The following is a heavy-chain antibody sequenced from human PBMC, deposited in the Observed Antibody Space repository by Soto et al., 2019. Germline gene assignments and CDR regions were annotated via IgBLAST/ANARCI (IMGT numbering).Heavy chain of an antibody. CDR3: ARPKNWFDP. CDR1: GGSISSSSYY. J-gene: IGHJ5*02. Sequence: QLQLQVSGPGLVKPSETLSLTCTVSGGSISSSSYYWGWIRQPPGMGLEWIGSIYYSGRTYYNPSLNSRLTLSVDTPKNQFTLKLSSVTAADTALYYCARPKNWFDPWGQGNLVTVSS. V-gene: IGHV4-39*01. CDR2: IYYSGRT.